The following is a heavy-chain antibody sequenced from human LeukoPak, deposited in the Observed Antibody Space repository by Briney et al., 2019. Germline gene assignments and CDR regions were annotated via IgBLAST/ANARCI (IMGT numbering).Heavy chain of an antibody. D-gene: IGHD3-3*01. CDR3: ASLSYCSIRISRVVKYYLDY. Sequence: SETVSLTCTVSGGSISSSSYYWGWLRQPPGKGGEWSGSIYYSGSTYYNPSLKSRVTISVDTSKNQISLKLSSVTAADTAVYYCASLSYCSIRISRVVKYYLDYWGQGTLVTVSS. CDR2: IYYSGST. V-gene: IGHV4-39*01. J-gene: IGHJ4*01. CDR1: GGSISSSSYY.